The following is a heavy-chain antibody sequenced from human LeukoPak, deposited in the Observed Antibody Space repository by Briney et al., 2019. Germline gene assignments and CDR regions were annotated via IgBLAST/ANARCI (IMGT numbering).Heavy chain of an antibody. CDR3: AGEGVLLWFGEYFDY. V-gene: IGHV3-21*01. CDR2: ISSSSSYI. Sequence: GGSLRLSCAASGFTFSSYSMNWVRQAPGKGLEWVSSISSSSSYIYYADSVKGRFTISRDNAKNSLYLQMNSLRAEDTAVYYCAGEGVLLWFGEYFDYWGQGTLVTVSS. J-gene: IGHJ4*02. CDR1: GFTFSSYS. D-gene: IGHD3-10*01.